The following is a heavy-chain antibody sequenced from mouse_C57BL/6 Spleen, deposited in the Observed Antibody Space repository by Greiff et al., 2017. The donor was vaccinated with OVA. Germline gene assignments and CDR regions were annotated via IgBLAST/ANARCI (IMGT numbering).Heavy chain of an antibody. D-gene: IGHD1-1*01. V-gene: IGHV1-50*01. J-gene: IGHJ2*01. CDR2: IDPSDSYT. CDR3: ARLGPVVATRDFDY. CDR1: GYTFTSYW. Sequence: QVQLQQPGAELVKPGASVKLSCKASGYTFTSYWMQWVKQRPGQGLEWIGEIDPSDSYTNYNQKFKGKATLTVDTSSSTAYMQLSSLTSEDSAVYYSARLGPVVATRDFDYWGQGTTLTVSS.